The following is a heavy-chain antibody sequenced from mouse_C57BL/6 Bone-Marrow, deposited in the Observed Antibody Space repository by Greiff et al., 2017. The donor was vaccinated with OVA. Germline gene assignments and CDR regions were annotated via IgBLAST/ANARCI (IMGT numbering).Heavy chain of an antibody. J-gene: IGHJ4*01. CDR1: GYTFTSYW. Sequence: QVQLQQPGAELVKPGASVKLSCTASGYTFTSYWMHWVKQRPGQGLEWIGMIHPNSGSTNYNEKFKSKATLTVDKSSSTAYMQLSSLTSEDSAVYYCARRWLLRGYAMDYWGQGTSVTVSS. V-gene: IGHV1-64*01. CDR3: ARRWLLRGYAMDY. D-gene: IGHD2-3*01. CDR2: IHPNSGST.